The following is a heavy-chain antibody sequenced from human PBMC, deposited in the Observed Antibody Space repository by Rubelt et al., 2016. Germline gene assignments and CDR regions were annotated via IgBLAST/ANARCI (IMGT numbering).Heavy chain of an antibody. Sequence: QVQLVQSGAEVKKPGASVKVSCKVSGYTLTELSMHWVRQAPGKGLEWMGGFDPEDGETIYSQEFQGRVHMTEDTSTDTAYMEPSSLRSEDTAVYYCARSYYGSGLPDYWGQGTLVTVSS. J-gene: IGHJ4*02. V-gene: IGHV1-24*01. CDR3: ARSYYGSGLPDY. CDR1: GYTLTELS. D-gene: IGHD3-10*01. CDR2: FDPEDGET.